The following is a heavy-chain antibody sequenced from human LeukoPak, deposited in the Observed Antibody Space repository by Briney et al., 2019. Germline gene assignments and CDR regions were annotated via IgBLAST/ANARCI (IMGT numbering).Heavy chain of an antibody. CDR1: GFTFTSYD. J-gene: IGHJ4*02. V-gene: IGHV3-48*03. Sequence: GGSLRLSCAASGFTFTSYDMNWVRQAPGKGLEWVSYITSSGSTIYYADSVKGRFTISRDNAKNSLYLQMNSLRAEDTAVYYCAREGTSHNYDVGGYYHGAFDYWGQGTLVTVSS. CDR3: AREGTSHNYDVGGYYHGAFDY. CDR2: ITSSGSTI. D-gene: IGHD3-22*01.